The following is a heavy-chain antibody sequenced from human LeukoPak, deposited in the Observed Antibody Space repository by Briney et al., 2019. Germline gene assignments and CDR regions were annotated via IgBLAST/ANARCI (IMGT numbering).Heavy chain of an antibody. V-gene: IGHV4-39*07. Sequence: SETLSLTCTVSGGSISSSSYYWGWIRQPPGKGLEWIGEINHSGSTNYNPSLKSRVTTSVDTSKNQFSLKLSSVTAADTAVYYCARGLVLRPVNWFDPWGQGTLVTVSS. CDR3: ARGLVLRPVNWFDP. CDR1: GGSISSSSYY. D-gene: IGHD3-3*01. J-gene: IGHJ5*02. CDR2: INHSGST.